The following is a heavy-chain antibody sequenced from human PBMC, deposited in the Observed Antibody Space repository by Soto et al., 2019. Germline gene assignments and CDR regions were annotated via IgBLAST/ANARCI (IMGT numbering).Heavy chain of an antibody. Sequence: QVQLQESGPGLVKPSQTLSLTCTVSGGSISSGGYYWSWIRQHPGKGLEWIGYIYYSGSNYYNPSLKSRVTISVDTSKNQFPLKLSSVTAADTAVYYGARAEQQLSRSDRFDYWGQGTLVTVSS. CDR1: GGSISSGGYY. D-gene: IGHD6-13*01. CDR2: IYYSGSN. CDR3: ARAEQQLSRSDRFDY. J-gene: IGHJ4*02. V-gene: IGHV4-31*03.